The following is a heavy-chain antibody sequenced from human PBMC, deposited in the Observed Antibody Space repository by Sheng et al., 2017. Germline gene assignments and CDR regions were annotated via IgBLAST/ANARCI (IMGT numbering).Heavy chain of an antibody. CDR3: ARDKGYCTNGVCYTGAFDI. Sequence: GAEVKKPGASVKVSCKASGYTFTSYGISWVRQAPGQGLEWMGWISAYNGNTNYAQKLQGRVTMTTDTSTSTAYMELRSLRSDDTAVYYCARDKGYCTNGVCYTGAFDIWGQGTMVTVSS. J-gene: IGHJ3*02. D-gene: IGHD2-8*01. CDR2: ISAYNGNT. CDR1: GYTFTSYG. V-gene: IGHV1-18*01.